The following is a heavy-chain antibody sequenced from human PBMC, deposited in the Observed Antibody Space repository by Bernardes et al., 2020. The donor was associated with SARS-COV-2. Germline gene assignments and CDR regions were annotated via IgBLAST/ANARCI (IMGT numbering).Heavy chain of an antibody. CDR1: GFTFSSYS. J-gene: IGHJ4*02. CDR3: ARGLYCGGDCYSGILDY. D-gene: IGHD2-21*02. V-gene: IGHV3-64*01. CDR2: VSRYGGTK. Sequence: VGSLSLSCAASGFTFSSYSMHWVRQAPGKGLEYVSGVSRYGGTKYNANSVKGRFIMSRDNAKNTLLLQMGSLREEDTAVYYCARGLYCGGDCYSGILDYWGQGTLVTVSS.